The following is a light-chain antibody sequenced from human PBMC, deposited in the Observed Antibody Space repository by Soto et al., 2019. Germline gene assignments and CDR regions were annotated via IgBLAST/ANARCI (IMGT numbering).Light chain of an antibody. CDR1: QSVGSTY. V-gene: IGKV3-20*01. CDR3: QRYGTSPLT. CDR2: GVS. J-gene: IGKJ3*01. Sequence: EIVLTQSPGTLSLSPGERATLSCRASQSVGSTYLAWYQQKPGQAPKLLIYGVSSRATGIPDRFSGSGSGTDFTVTISRLEPEDFAVYYCQRYGTSPLTFGPGTKVDI.